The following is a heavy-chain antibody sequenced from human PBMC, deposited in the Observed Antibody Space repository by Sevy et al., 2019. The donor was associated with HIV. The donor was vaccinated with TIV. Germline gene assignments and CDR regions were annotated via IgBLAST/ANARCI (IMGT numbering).Heavy chain of an antibody. Sequence: ASVKVSCKASGYTFTSYDINWVRQATGQGLEWMGWMNPNSGNTGYAQKFQGRVTMTRNTSISTAYMELSSPRSEDTAVYYCARAMEYSSSWDWFDPWGQGTLVTVSS. J-gene: IGHJ5*02. CDR1: GYTFTSYD. CDR2: MNPNSGNT. D-gene: IGHD6-13*01. V-gene: IGHV1-8*01. CDR3: ARAMEYSSSWDWFDP.